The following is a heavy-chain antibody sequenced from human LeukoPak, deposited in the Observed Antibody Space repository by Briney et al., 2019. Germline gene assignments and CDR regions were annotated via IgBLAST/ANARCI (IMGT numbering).Heavy chain of an antibody. CDR1: GGSISSSSYY. Sequence: SETLSLICTVSGGSISSSSYYWGWIRQPPGKGLEWIGSIYYSGSTYYNPSLKSRVTISVDTSKNQFSLKLSSVTAADTAVYYCARHSSGWSNFDYWGQGTLVTVSS. CDR3: ARHSSGWSNFDY. V-gene: IGHV4-39*01. J-gene: IGHJ4*02. CDR2: IYYSGST. D-gene: IGHD6-19*01.